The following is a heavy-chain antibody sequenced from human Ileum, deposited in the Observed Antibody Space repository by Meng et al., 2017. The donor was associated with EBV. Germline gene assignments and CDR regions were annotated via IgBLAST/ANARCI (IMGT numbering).Heavy chain of an antibody. CDR3: ARTYYGSYGFDY. J-gene: IGHJ4*02. D-gene: IGHD3-10*01. Sequence: QVQLVQSGAEVKKPGASVMVSCNASGYRFTAFGISWVRQAPGQGPEWMGWITTYNGDTKYAQKFQGRVTMTRETSTNTAYMELTSLRSDDTAVYYCARTYYGSYGFDYWGQGTLVTVSS. CDR1: GYRFTAFG. V-gene: IGHV1-18*01. CDR2: ITTYNGDT.